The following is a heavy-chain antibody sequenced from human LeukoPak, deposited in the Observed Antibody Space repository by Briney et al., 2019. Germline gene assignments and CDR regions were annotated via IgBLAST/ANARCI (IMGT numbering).Heavy chain of an antibody. CDR1: GSSFTSDW. V-gene: IGHV5-51*01. D-gene: IGHD5-24*01. Sequence: GESLQISCQGSGSSFTSDWIGGVRQLPGKGLEWMGIIYPGDSDTRYSPSFQGQVTISADKSISTAYLQWSSLKASDTAMYYCARHLTLEMATIPDYWGQGTLVTVSS. CDR3: ARHLTLEMATIPDY. CDR2: IYPGDSDT. J-gene: IGHJ4*02.